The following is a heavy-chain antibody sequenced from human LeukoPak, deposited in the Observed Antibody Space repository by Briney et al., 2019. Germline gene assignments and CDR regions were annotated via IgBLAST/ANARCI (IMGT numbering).Heavy chain of an antibody. CDR3: AKRWAQGYYDSGSVYGFDY. V-gene: IGHV3-23*01. Sequence: SGGSLRLSCAASGFTFSSYGMSWVRQAPGKGLEWVSAISGSGGSTYYADSVKGRFTISRDNSKNTLYLQMNSLRAEDTAVYYCAKRWAQGYYDSGSVYGFDYWGQGTLVTVSS. D-gene: IGHD3-10*01. CDR1: GFTFSSYG. J-gene: IGHJ4*02. CDR2: ISGSGGST.